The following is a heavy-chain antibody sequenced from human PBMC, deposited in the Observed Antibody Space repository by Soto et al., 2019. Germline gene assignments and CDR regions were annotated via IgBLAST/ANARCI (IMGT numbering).Heavy chain of an antibody. J-gene: IGHJ6*02. CDR1: GGSIRSGDYY. D-gene: IGHD2-8*01. CDR3: GRGESCTNGVCYYGMDV. V-gene: IGHV4-30-4*01. Sequence: SETLSLTCTFCGGSIRSGDYYWRWIRQPPGKGLGWIGYIYYSGSTYYNPSLKSRVTISVDTSKKQFSLKLSSVTAADTAVYYCGRGESCTNGVCYYGMDVWGQGTTVTVSS. CDR2: IYYSGST.